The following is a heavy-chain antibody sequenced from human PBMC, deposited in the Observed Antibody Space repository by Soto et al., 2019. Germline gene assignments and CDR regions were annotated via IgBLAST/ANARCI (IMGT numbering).Heavy chain of an antibody. Sequence: EVQLVESGGGLVQPGGSLRLSCVISGSTLSSHWMTWVRQAPGKGLEWVASINQDGFGKHYLDSVKGRFTISRDTAKSSLYLQLDSLSAEDTAVYYCAKDHGSGSYPYWGQGTLVTVS. D-gene: IGHD1-26*01. V-gene: IGHV3-7*05. J-gene: IGHJ4*02. CDR1: GSTLSSHW. CDR2: INQDGFGK. CDR3: AKDHGSGSYPY.